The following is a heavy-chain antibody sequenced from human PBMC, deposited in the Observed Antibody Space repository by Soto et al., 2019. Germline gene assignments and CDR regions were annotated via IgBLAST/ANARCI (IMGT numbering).Heavy chain of an antibody. Sequence: GGSLRLSCAASVFTFSSYSMNWVRQAPGKGLEWVSSISSSSSYIYYADSVKGRFTISRDNAKNSLYLQMNSLRAEDSAVYYCARDQAAERWFDPWGQGTLVTVSS. J-gene: IGHJ5*02. CDR1: VFTFSSYS. CDR3: ARDQAAERWFDP. D-gene: IGHD6-25*01. V-gene: IGHV3-21*01. CDR2: ISSSSSYI.